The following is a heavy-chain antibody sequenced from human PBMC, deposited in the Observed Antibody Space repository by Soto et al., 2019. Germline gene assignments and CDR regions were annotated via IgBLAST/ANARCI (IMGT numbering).Heavy chain of an antibody. J-gene: IGHJ4*02. V-gene: IGHV3-23*01. D-gene: IGHD3-10*01. CDR3: AKGRGGSGSLTPRVDF. CDR1: GFTFNNYA. Sequence: EVQLLESGGGLVQPGGSLRLSCAASGFTFNNYAMTWVRQAPGKGLEWVPAISGGGDTTSYADSVKGRFTVSRDGSKNPLYLQMSSLRAEDTALYYCAKGRGGSGSLTPRVDFWGQGTLVTVSS. CDR2: ISGGGDTT.